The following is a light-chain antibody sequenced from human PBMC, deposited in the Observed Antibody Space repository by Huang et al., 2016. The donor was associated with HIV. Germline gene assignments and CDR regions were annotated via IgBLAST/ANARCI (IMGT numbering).Light chain of an antibody. CDR1: QSLLHSNGYNY. Sequence: EIVMTQSPLSLPVTPGEPASISCRSSQSLLHSNGYNYLDWYLQKPGQSPQLLIYLGSNRASGVPDRVRGSGSGTDFTLKISRVEAEDVGIYYCMQALQTPVFGPGTRVDIK. CDR3: MQALQTPV. CDR2: LGS. J-gene: IGKJ3*01. V-gene: IGKV2-28*01.